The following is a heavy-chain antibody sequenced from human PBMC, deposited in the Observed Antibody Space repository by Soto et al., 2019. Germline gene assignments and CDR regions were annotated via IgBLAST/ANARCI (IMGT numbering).Heavy chain of an antibody. CDR2: INHSGST. CDR3: ARGPGRRDYYGSGSYYYFEY. D-gene: IGHD3-10*01. Sequence: SETLSLTCAVYVGSFSGYYWSLIRQPPGKGLEWIGEINHSGSTNYNPSLKIRVTISVDTSKNQFSLKLSSVTAADTAVYYCARGPGRRDYYGSGSYYYFEYWGQGTMVTVSS. CDR1: VGSFSGYY. J-gene: IGHJ4*02. V-gene: IGHV4-34*01.